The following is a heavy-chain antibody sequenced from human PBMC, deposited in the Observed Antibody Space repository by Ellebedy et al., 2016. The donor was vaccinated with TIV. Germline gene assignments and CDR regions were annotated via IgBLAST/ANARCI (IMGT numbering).Heavy chain of an antibody. CDR3: ARRGLINSGIYGMDV. CDR2: LSENGVTA. D-gene: IGHD3-10*01. V-gene: IGHV3-23*01. Sequence: PGGSLRLSCAASGFTFTNYVMRWLRQAPGKGLEWVSTLSENGVTAYYADSVKGRFTISRDNSTNTLFLQMNSLRAEETALYYCARRGLINSGIYGMDVWGQGTTVTVSS. CDR1: GFTFTNYV. J-gene: IGHJ6*02.